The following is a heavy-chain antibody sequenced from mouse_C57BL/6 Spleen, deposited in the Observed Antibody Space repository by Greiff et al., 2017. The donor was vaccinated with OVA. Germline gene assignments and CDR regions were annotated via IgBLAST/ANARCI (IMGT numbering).Heavy chain of an antibody. CDR1: GYTFTSYW. V-gene: IGHV1-64*01. CDR2: IHPNSGST. CDR3: ARWGRGGYFDY. Sequence: QVQLKQSGAELVKPGASVKLSCKASGYTFTSYWMHWVKQRPGQGLEWIGMIHPNSGSTNYNEKFKSKATLTVDKSSSTAYMQLSSLTSEDSAVYYCARWGRGGYFDYWGQGTTLTVSS. J-gene: IGHJ2*01.